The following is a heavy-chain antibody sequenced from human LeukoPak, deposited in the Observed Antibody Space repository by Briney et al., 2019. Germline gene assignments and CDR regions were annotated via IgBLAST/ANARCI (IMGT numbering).Heavy chain of an antibody. CDR1: GGSISRGSYY. Sequence: SQTLSLTCVVSGGSISRGSYYWNWIRQPPGKGLEWIGYIYYSGSTNYNPSLKSRVTISVDTSKNQFSLKLSSVTAADTAVYYCARGNIEMAPDYWGQGTLVTVSS. D-gene: IGHD5-24*01. J-gene: IGHJ4*02. CDR3: ARGNIEMAPDY. CDR2: IYYSGST. V-gene: IGHV4-61*01.